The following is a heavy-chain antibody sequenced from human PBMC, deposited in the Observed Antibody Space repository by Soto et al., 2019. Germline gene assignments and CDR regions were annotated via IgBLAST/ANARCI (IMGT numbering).Heavy chain of an antibody. CDR2: ISAFNGYT. V-gene: IGHV1-18*01. CDR1: GYIFNKYG. Sequence: ASVKVCCKASGYIFNKYGLNWVRQAPGQGLEWMGRISAFNGYTNFAQKFQGRVTLTTDTSTNTAYMELSSLRSDDTAIYYCARGRGVVIPAGTPDAFDVWGQGTMVTVSS. J-gene: IGHJ3*01. CDR3: ARGRGVVIPAGTPDAFDV. D-gene: IGHD2-21*01.